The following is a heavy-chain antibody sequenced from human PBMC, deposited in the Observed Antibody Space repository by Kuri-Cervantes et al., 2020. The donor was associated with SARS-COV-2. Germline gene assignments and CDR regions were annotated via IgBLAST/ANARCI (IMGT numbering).Heavy chain of an antibody. J-gene: IGHJ3*02. D-gene: IGHD3-16*02. Sequence: SVKVSCKASGGTFSSYAVTWVRQAPGRGFEWMGRIIPLFGTTIYAEKFRGRVTITADKSTSTAYMELSSLRSEDTAVYYCARDGGLIMTRDLQNDAFDIWGQGTMVTVSS. V-gene: IGHV1-69*06. CDR3: ARDGGLIMTRDLQNDAFDI. CDR2: IIPLFGTT. CDR1: GGTFSSYA.